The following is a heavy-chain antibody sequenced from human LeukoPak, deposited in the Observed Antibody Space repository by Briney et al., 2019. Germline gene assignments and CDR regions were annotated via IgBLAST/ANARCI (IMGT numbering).Heavy chain of an antibody. V-gene: IGHV3-23*01. D-gene: IGHD2-2*01. CDR3: ARGGYCSSTSCPDYYYYYMDV. CDR2: ISGSGGST. CDR1: GFTFSSYG. Sequence: GGSLRLSCAASGFTFSSYGMSWVRQAPGKGLEWVSAISGSGGSTYYADSVKGRFTISRDNSKNTLYLQMNSLRAEDTAVYYCARGGYCSSTSCPDYYYYYMDVWGKGTTVTISS. J-gene: IGHJ6*03.